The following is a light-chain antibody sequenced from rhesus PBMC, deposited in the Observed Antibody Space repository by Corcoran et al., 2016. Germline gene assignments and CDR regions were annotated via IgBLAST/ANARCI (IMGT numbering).Light chain of an antibody. V-gene: IGKV1-22*01. CDR1: QGISSW. CDR2: KAS. J-gene: IGKJ2*01. CDR3: QQYSSRPYS. Sequence: DIQMTQSPSSLSASVGDTVTITCRASQGISSWLACYQQKPGKAPKLLIYKASSLQSGVPSRFCGGGSGTDLPLTISSLQSEDFATYYCQQYSSRPYSVGQGTKVEIK.